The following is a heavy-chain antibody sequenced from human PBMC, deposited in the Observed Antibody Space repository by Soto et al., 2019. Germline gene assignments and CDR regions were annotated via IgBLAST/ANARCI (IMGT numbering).Heavy chain of an antibody. CDR3: ARGPRGYNGFDSRSRFFFDS. J-gene: IGHJ4*02. CDR1: GGSISSGGYY. CDR2: INHGGII. D-gene: IGHD5-12*01. V-gene: IGHV4-39*07. Sequence: SETLSLTCTVSGGSISSGGYYWSWIRQHPGKGLEWIGEINHGGIINYNPSFKSRVTMSLDTSENQFSLKLSSVTAADTAVYYCARGPRGYNGFDSRSRFFFDSWGQGTVVTVSS.